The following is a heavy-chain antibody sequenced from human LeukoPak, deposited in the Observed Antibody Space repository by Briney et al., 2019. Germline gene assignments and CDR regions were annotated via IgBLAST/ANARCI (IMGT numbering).Heavy chain of an antibody. J-gene: IGHJ4*02. V-gene: IGHV3-21*06. D-gene: IGHD5-12*01. CDR2: ITSSSSYI. CDR1: GFTFSSYN. Sequence: GGSLRLSCAASGFTFSSYNMNWVRQAPGKGLEWVSSITSSSSYIYYADSVKGRFTISRDNAKNSLYLQMDSLRVEDTAVYYCAREGEVATPNFDYWGQGTLVTVSS. CDR3: AREGEVATPNFDY.